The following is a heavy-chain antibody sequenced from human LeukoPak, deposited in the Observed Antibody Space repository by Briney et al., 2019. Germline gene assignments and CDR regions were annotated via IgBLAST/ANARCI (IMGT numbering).Heavy chain of an antibody. CDR3: AKEGPHRGTDYLNFDY. D-gene: IGHD1-7*01. J-gene: IGHJ4*02. Sequence: LSLTCAVYGGSFGGYYWSWIRQSPGKGLEWVSSISSSSSYTYYADSVKGRFTISRDNSKNTLYLQMSSPRAEDTAIYYCAKEGPHRGTDYLNFDYWGQGTLVTVSS. CDR1: GGSFGGYY. V-gene: IGHV3-11*05. CDR2: ISSSSSYT.